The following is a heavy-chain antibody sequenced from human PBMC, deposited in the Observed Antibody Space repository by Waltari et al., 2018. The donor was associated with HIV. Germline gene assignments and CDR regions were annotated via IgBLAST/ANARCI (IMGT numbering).Heavy chain of an antibody. CDR1: GYSISSGYY. CDR3: ARDGSPPRSSGQLVFGSPIRGYYGMDV. V-gene: IGHV4-38-2*02. D-gene: IGHD6-13*01. Sequence: QVQLQESGPGLVKPSETLSLTCTVSGYSISSGYYWGWIRQPPGKGLEWIGSIVHSGNTYYNPSLKSRVTISVDTSKNQFSLKLRSVTAADTAVYYCARDGSPPRSSGQLVFGSPIRGYYGMDVWGQGTTVTVSS. CDR2: IVHSGNT. J-gene: IGHJ6*02.